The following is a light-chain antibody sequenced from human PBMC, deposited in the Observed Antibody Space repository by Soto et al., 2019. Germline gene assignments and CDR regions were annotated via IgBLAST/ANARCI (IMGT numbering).Light chain of an antibody. CDR3: QQRSDWPST. Sequence: EIVLTQSPATLSLSPGERATLSCRASQSVSRYLAWYQQKPGQAPRLLIYDASNRATGIPARFSGSGSGTDFTLTIRSLEPEDFVVYYCQQRSDWPSTFGGGTKVQIK. CDR1: QSVSRY. J-gene: IGKJ4*01. V-gene: IGKV3-11*01. CDR2: DAS.